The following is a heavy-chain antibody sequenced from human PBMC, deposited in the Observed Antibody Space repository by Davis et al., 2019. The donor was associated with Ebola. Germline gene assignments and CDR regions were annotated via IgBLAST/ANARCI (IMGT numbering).Heavy chain of an antibody. CDR3: AREGRSGYSNWFDP. V-gene: IGHV4-34*01. J-gene: IGHJ5*02. D-gene: IGHD3-22*01. CDR1: GGSFSGYY. Sequence: MPSETLSLTWAVYGGSFSGYYWSWIRQPPGKGLEWIGEINHSGRTNYNPSLKSRVTISVDTSKNQFSLKMSSVTAADTAVYYCAREGRSGYSNWFDPWGQGTLVTVSS. CDR2: INHSGRT.